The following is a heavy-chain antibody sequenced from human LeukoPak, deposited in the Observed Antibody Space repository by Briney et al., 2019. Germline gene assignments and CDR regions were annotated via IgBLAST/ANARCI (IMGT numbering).Heavy chain of an antibody. D-gene: IGHD2-2*01. J-gene: IGHJ4*02. V-gene: IGHV4-61*02. CDR1: GGSISSGSYY. Sequence: SETLSLTCTVSGGSISSGSYYWSWIRQPAGKGLEWIGRIYTSGSTNYNPSLKSRVTISVDTPKNQFSLKLSSVTAADTAVYYCAREKTPAAFVDYWGQGTLVTVSS. CDR2: IYTSGST. CDR3: AREKTPAAFVDY.